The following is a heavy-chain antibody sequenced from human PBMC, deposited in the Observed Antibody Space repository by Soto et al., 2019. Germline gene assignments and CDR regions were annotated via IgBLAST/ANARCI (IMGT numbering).Heavy chain of an antibody. CDR3: AKDRCSSTSCYPHGDTEFDY. CDR2: ISYDGSNK. J-gene: IGHJ4*02. V-gene: IGHV3-30*18. CDR1: GFTFSSYG. D-gene: IGHD2-2*01. Sequence: QVQLVESGGGVVQPGRSLRLSCAASGFTFSSYGMHWVRQAPGKGLEWVAVISYDGSNKYYADSVKGRFTISRDNSKNTLYLQMNSLRAEDTAVYYCAKDRCSSTSCYPHGDTEFDYWGQGTLVTVSS.